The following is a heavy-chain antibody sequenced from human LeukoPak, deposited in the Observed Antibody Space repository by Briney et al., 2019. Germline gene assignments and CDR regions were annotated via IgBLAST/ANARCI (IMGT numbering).Heavy chain of an antibody. V-gene: IGHV3-11*01. Sequence: GGSLRLSCAASGFIFSDHYMSWIRQAPGKELEGVAYINSDSTTLYYADSVKGRFTVSRDNAKNSLYLHMNSLGVDDTAVYYCARLRGLIDHWGQGALVTVSS. J-gene: IGHJ4*02. CDR1: GFIFSDHY. CDR2: INSDSTTL. D-gene: IGHD3-10*01. CDR3: ARLRGLIDH.